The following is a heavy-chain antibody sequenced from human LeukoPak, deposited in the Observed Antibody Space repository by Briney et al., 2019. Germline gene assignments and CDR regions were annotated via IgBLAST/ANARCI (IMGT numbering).Heavy chain of an antibody. J-gene: IGHJ4*02. CDR3: AMTDDILIASSY. Sequence: PGGSLRLSCTVSGFSVSAIYMSWVRQAPGKGLQWVSVIYSAGTSFHAESLEGRFTVSRDISKNTLYLQMNSLRAEDTGVYYCAMTDDILIASSYWGQGTLVTVSS. CDR2: IYSAGTS. CDR1: GFSVSAIY. V-gene: IGHV3-53*01. D-gene: IGHD3-9*01.